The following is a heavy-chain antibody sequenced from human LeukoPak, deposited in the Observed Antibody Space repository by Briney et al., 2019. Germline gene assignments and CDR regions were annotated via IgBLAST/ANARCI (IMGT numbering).Heavy chain of an antibody. D-gene: IGHD6-19*01. CDR3: ARGIRIAVAGVVWFDP. Sequence: GASVKVSCRASGYTFTSYGISWVRQAPGQGLEWMGWISAYNGNTNYAQKLQGRVTMTPDTSTSTAYMELRSLRSVDTAVYYCARGIRIAVAGVVWFDPWGQGTLVTVSS. CDR2: ISAYNGNT. V-gene: IGHV1-18*01. CDR1: GYTFTSYG. J-gene: IGHJ5*02.